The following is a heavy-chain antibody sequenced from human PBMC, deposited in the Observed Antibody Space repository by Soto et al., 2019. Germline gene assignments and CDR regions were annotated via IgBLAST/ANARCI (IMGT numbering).Heavy chain of an antibody. J-gene: IGHJ4*01. CDR2: MNPNSVTT. CDR3: VRYGVAAAY. D-gene: IGHD2-8*01. Sequence: ASVKVSCKASGYTFTTHNTNWARQATGQGLEWMGWMNPNSVTTGYAQKFQDRITLTRDTSKTTAYMELSSLTFDDTAVYFCVRYGVAAAYWGHGTQVTSSS. CDR1: GYTFTTHN. V-gene: IGHV1-8*02.